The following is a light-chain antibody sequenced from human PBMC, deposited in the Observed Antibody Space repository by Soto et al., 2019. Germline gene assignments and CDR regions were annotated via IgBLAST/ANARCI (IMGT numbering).Light chain of an antibody. CDR3: QQYTSSLNT. J-gene: IGKJ5*01. Sequence: QSPGTLSLSPGEGATLSCRASETIRNNYLAWYQQKPGQAPRLLIYGASVSATGVPDRFSGSGSGTDFTLTISRLEPEDFAVYYCQQYTSSLNTFGQGTRLEIK. CDR1: ETIRNNY. CDR2: GAS. V-gene: IGKV3-20*01.